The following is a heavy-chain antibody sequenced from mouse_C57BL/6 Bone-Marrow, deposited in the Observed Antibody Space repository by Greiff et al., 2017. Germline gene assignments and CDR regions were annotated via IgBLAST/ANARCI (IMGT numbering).Heavy chain of an antibody. Sequence: QVQLQQSGAELARPGASVKLSCKASGYTFTSYGISWVKQRTGQGLEWIAEIYPRSGNTYYNEKFKGKAPLTAAKSSSTAYMELRSLTSEDSAVYFCADLYYDYDGFAYWGQGTLVTVSA. CDR2: IYPRSGNT. CDR3: ADLYYDYDGFAY. D-gene: IGHD2-4*01. J-gene: IGHJ3*01. V-gene: IGHV1-81*01. CDR1: GYTFTSYG.